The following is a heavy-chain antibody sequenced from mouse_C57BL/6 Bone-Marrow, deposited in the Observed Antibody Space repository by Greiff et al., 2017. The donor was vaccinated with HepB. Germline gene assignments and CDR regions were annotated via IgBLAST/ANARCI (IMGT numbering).Heavy chain of an antibody. CDR3: ARYDYGSRGGFAY. V-gene: IGHV1-19*01. D-gene: IGHD1-1*01. J-gene: IGHJ3*01. CDR1: GYTFTDYY. Sequence: EVQLQQSGPVLVKPGASVKMSCKASGYTFTDYYMNWVKQSHGKSLEWIGVINPYNGGTSYNQKFKGKATLTVDKSSSTAYMELNSLTSEDSAVYDCARYDYGSRGGFAYWGQGTLVTVSA. CDR2: INPYNGGT.